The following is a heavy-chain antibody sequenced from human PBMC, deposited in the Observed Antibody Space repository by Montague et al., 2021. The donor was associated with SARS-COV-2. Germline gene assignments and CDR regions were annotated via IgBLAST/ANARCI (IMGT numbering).Heavy chain of an antibody. CDR1: GDSISSGGYY. V-gene: IGHV4-31*03. D-gene: IGHD3-3*01. Sequence: TLSLTCTVSGDSISSGGYYWSWIRQHPEKGLEWIGYIYYSGSTYYNPSLKSRVTISVDTSKNQFSLKLSSVTAADTAVYYCARVRGLTIFGVVGPFDYWGQGTLVTVSS. CDR3: ARVRGLTIFGVVGPFDY. CDR2: IYYSGST. J-gene: IGHJ4*02.